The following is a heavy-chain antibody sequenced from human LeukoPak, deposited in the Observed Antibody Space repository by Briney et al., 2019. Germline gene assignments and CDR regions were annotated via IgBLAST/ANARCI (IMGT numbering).Heavy chain of an antibody. CDR1: GFTFSSYA. D-gene: IGHD2/OR15-2a*01. Sequence: GGSLRLSCAASGFTFSSYAMHWVRQAPGKGLEGVGVISYAGTNKYYADPLKGRFTISRHNSQHTLYLQMNSLRAEDTAVYYCPRVIVLAHALDYWGQGTLVPVSS. CDR2: ISYAGTNK. V-gene: IGHV3-30-3*01. J-gene: IGHJ4*02. CDR3: PRVIVLAHALDY.